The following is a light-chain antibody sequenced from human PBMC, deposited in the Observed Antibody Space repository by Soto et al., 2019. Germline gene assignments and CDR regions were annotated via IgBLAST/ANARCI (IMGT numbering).Light chain of an antibody. Sequence: QSVLTQSPSASASLGASVKLTCTLSSGLNNYAIAWHQQQPDKGLRYLLKFNSDGSHSLGDGIPERFSGSSSGAERYLPISSVRSDDEADYFFQTWGSVIPGVFGGGTKLTVL. CDR2: FNSDGSH. CDR3: QTWGSVIPGV. J-gene: IGLJ2*01. V-gene: IGLV4-69*01. CDR1: SGLNNYA.